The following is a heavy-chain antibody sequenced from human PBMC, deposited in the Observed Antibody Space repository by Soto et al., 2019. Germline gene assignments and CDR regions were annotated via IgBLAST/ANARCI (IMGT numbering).Heavy chain of an antibody. D-gene: IGHD2-15*01. Sequence: VQLVESGGGLVQPGGSLRLSCAASGFTFSTYSLNWVRQAPGKGLELVSYISSSSVTITYADAVKGRFTISKDNAKNSLYLQMTSLRDEDTAVYYCARDRLGCSGGGCYSGYYGMDVWGQGPTVTVSS. CDR2: ISSSSVTI. J-gene: IGHJ6*02. CDR1: GFTFSTYS. V-gene: IGHV3-48*02. CDR3: ARDRLGCSGGGCYSGYYGMDV.